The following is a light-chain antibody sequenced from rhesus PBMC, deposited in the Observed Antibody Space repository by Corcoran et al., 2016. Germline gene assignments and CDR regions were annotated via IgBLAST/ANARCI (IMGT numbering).Light chain of an antibody. V-gene: IGLV2-38*01. CDR2: EVN. Sequence: QSALTQPPSVSKSLGQSVTISCTGTRGDIGVYNDVSWYHQRPDTVPRLLIYEVNERPSGVSDRFSGSMSVNTASLTISGLQTEDEANYFCGSCRAGKAYIFDTGTRLTVL. J-gene: IGLJ1*01. CDR1: RGDIGVYND. CDR3: GSCRAGKAYI.